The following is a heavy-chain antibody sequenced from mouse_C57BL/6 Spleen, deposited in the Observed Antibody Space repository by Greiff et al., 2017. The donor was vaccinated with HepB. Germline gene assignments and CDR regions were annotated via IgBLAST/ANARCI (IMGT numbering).Heavy chain of an antibody. D-gene: IGHD1-1*01. CDR3: AVITTVVGDFDV. CDR2: IYPGSGNT. Sequence: VQLQQSGAELVRPGASVKLSCKASGYTFTDYYINWVKQRPGQGLEWIARIYPGSGNTYYNEKFKGKATLTAEKSSSTAYMQLSSLTSEDSAVYFCAVITTVVGDFDVWGTGTTVTVSS. J-gene: IGHJ1*03. CDR1: GYTFTDYY. V-gene: IGHV1-76*01.